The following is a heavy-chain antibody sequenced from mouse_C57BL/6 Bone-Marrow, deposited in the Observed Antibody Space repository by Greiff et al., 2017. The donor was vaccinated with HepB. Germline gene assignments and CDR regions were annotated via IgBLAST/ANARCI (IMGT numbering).Heavy chain of an antibody. CDR3: ARKLWDYFDY. Sequence: QVQLQQPGAELVKPGASVKMSCKASGYTFTSYWITWVKQRPGQGLEWIGDIYPGSGSTNYNGKFKGKATLTADKSSSTAYMQLSSLTSEDSAVYFCARKLWDYFDYWGQGTTLTVSS. D-gene: IGHD1-1*02. CDR1: GYTFTSYW. V-gene: IGHV1-55*01. J-gene: IGHJ2*01. CDR2: IYPGSGST.